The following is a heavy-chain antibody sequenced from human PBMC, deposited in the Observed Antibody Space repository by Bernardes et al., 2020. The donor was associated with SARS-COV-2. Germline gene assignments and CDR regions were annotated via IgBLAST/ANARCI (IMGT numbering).Heavy chain of an antibody. V-gene: IGHV4-34*01. J-gene: IGHJ4*02. CDR1: GGSFSGYY. CDR2: INHSGST. Sequence: SETLSLTCAVYGGSFSGYYWSWIRQPPGKGLEWIGEINHSGSTNYNPSLKSRVTISVDTSKNQFSLKLSSVTAADTAVYYCARASVDPSSGWLGFWGQGTLVTVSS. CDR3: ARASVDPSSGWLGF. D-gene: IGHD6-19*01.